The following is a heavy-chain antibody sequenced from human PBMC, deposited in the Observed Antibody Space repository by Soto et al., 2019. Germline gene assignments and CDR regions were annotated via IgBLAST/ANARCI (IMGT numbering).Heavy chain of an antibody. CDR1: GYSFTSYW. Sequence: GESLKISCKGSGYSFTSYWIGWVRQMPGKGLEWMGIIYPGDSDTRYSPSFQGQVTISADKSISTAYLQWSSLKASDTAMYYCARHNILTGYYRGPSNAFDIWGQGTMVTVSS. CDR3: ARHNILTGYYRGPSNAFDI. V-gene: IGHV5-51*01. D-gene: IGHD3-9*01. J-gene: IGHJ3*02. CDR2: IYPGDSDT.